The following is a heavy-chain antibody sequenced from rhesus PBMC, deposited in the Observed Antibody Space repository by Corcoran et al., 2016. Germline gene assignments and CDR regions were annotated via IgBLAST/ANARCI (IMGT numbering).Heavy chain of an antibody. J-gene: IGHJ4*01. CDR2: IYGSSTST. CDR1: GGSISDSYR. Sequence: QVQLQESGPGVVKPSETLSLTCAVSGGSISDSYRWSWIRQPPGKGLEWIGYIYGSSTSTNYNPSLTSRVTISKDTSKNQFSLKLSSVTAADTAVYYCARVSGTTDYWGQGVLVTVSS. V-gene: IGHV4S10*01. D-gene: IGHD1-26*01. CDR3: ARVSGTTDY.